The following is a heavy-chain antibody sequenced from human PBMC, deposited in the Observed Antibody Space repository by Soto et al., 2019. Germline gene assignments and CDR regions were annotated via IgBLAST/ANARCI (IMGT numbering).Heavy chain of an antibody. Sequence: TGGSLRLSCSASGFTFSSYAMHWVRQAPGKGLEYVSAISSNGGSTYYADSVKGRFTISRDNSKNTLYLQMSSLRAEDTAVYYCVKDRITHYVDIVATDAFDIWGQGTMVTVSS. D-gene: IGHD5-12*01. V-gene: IGHV3-64D*06. J-gene: IGHJ3*02. CDR2: ISSNGGST. CDR3: VKDRITHYVDIVATDAFDI. CDR1: GFTFSSYA.